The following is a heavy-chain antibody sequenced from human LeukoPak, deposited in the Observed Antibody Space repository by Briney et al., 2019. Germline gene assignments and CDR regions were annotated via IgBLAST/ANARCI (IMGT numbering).Heavy chain of an antibody. CDR2: IIPIFGTA. CDR3: ARDHLIHGSGMGWFDP. D-gene: IGHD3-10*01. CDR1: GGTFSSYA. J-gene: IGHJ5*02. Sequence: ASVKVSCKASGGTFSSYAISWVRQAPGQGLEWKGGIIPIFGTANYAQKFQGRVTITADESTSTAYMELSSLRSEDTAVYYCARDHLIHGSGMGWFDPWGQGTLVTVSS. V-gene: IGHV1-69*13.